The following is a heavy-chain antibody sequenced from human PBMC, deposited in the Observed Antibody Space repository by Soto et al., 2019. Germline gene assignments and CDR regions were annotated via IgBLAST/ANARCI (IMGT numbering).Heavy chain of an antibody. D-gene: IGHD3-10*01. V-gene: IGHV3-48*03. CDR2: ISGSASSI. CDR1: GFTFRSYA. CDR3: PRGRPGGWDFEL. Sequence: PGGSLRLSCAASGFTFRSYAMNWVRQAPGKGLERVSYISGSASSIYYADSVKGRFTISRDNAKNSLYLQMNSLRAEDTAVYYCPRGRPGGWDFELWGRGTLVTVS. J-gene: IGHJ2*01.